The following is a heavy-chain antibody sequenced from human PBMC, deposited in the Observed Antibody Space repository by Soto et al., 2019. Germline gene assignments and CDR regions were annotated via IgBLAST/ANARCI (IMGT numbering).Heavy chain of an antibody. J-gene: IGHJ5*02. CDR2: IAYSGDT. V-gene: IGHV4-31*11. CDR1: GGSIISADSY. CDR3: ARDFGRSAIAP. Sequence: VHLQQSGPGLVKASETLSLTCAVSGGSIISADSYWFWIRKHPGKGLEWIGYIAYSGDTYYNPSLRRRVTISADTSENKSSLALKSGTAADTAVYFCARDFGRSAIAPWGQGTSVTVSS. D-gene: IGHD1-26*01.